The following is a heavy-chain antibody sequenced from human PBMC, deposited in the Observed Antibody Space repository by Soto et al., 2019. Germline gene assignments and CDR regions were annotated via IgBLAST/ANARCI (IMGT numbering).Heavy chain of an antibody. D-gene: IGHD2-21*01. V-gene: IGHV3-74*01. CDR2: SNNDGSST. CDR3: AREGVSPRYYYGMDV. J-gene: IGHJ6*02. Sequence: GGSLRLSCAASGFTFSSYWMHWVRQAPGKGLVWVSRSNNDGSSTAYADSVKGRFTISRDNAKNTLYLQMNSLRAEDTAVYYCAREGVSPRYYYGMDVWGQGTTVTVSS. CDR1: GFTFSSYW.